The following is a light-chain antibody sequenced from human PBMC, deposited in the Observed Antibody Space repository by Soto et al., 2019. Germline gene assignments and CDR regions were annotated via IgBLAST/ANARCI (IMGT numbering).Light chain of an antibody. CDR3: QQYNKWAT. CDR1: QSVSSN. CDR2: GAS. J-gene: IGKJ1*01. Sequence: IVMTQSPATLSVSPGERATLSCRASQSVSSNLAWFQHKPGQAPRLLIYGASTRATGTPARFSGRGSGTEFTLTISSLQSEDFAVYYCQQYNKWATFGQGTKVEIK. V-gene: IGKV3-15*01.